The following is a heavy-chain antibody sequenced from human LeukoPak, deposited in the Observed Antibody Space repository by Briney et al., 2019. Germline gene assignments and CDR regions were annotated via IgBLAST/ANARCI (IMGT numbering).Heavy chain of an antibody. J-gene: IGHJ4*02. V-gene: IGHV4-61*01. Sequence: SETLSLTCTVSGGSVSSGSYYWSWIRQPPGKGLEWIGYIYYSGSTNYNPSLKSRVTISVDTSKNQFSLKLSSVTAADTAVYFCARADQFCSGGSCYFPFDYWGQGTLVTVSS. CDR1: GGSVSSGSYY. CDR2: IYYSGST. D-gene: IGHD2-15*01. CDR3: ARADQFCSGGSCYFPFDY.